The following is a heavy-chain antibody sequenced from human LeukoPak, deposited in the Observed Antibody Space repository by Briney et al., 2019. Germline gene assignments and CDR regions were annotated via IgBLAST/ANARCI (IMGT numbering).Heavy chain of an antibody. V-gene: IGHV1-69*05. CDR1: GGTFSSYA. CDR3: ASRHYDYVWGSYRTFDY. D-gene: IGHD3-16*02. Sequence: SVKVSCKAAGGTFSSYAISWVRQAPGQGLEWMGRIIPIFGTANYAQKFQGRVTITTDESTSTAYMELSSLRSEDTAVYYCASRHYDYVWGSYRTFDYWGQGTLVTVSS. CDR2: IIPIFGTA. J-gene: IGHJ4*02.